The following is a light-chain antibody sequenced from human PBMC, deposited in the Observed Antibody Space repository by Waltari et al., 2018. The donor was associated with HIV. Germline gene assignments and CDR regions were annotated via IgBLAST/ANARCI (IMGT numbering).Light chain of an antibody. CDR3: QQSYSTPLAT. V-gene: IGKV1-39*01. CDR1: QRISNY. Sequence: DIQMTQSPSSPSASVGDRVTLTCRASQRISNYLNWYQQKQGQAPKLLIYAASSLQSGVTSRFSGNGSGTDFTLTISILQPEDFATYYCQQSYSTPLATFGQGTKLEIK. CDR2: AAS. J-gene: IGKJ2*01.